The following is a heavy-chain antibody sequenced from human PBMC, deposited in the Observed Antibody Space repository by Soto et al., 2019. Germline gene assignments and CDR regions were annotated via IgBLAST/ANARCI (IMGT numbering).Heavy chain of an antibody. J-gene: IGHJ3*02. Sequence: GGSLRLSCAASGFTFSSYGMHWVRQAPGKGLEWVAVIWYDGSNKYYADSVKGRFTISRDNSKNTLYLQMNSLRAEDTAVYYCARVTGSSSWTFDIWGQGTMVTVSS. CDR2: IWYDGSNK. D-gene: IGHD6-13*01. CDR3: ARVTGSSSWTFDI. CDR1: GFTFSSYG. V-gene: IGHV3-33*01.